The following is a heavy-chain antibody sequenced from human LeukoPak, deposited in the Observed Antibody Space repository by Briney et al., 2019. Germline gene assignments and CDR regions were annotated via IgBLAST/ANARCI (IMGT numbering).Heavy chain of an antibody. Sequence: SETLSLTCSVSGGSISSRSNYWGWIRQPPGKGLEWIGSISYSGSTYYNPSLKSRVTISVDTSKSQFSLKLSSVTAADTAVYYCARVTGYMVEDYFDYWGQGTLVTVSS. CDR2: ISYSGST. V-gene: IGHV4-39*07. D-gene: IGHD6-13*01. CDR1: GGSISSRSNY. J-gene: IGHJ4*02. CDR3: ARVTGYMVEDYFDY.